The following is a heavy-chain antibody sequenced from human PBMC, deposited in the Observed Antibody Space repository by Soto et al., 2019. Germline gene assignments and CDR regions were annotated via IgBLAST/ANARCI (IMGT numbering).Heavy chain of an antibody. Sequence: ASVKVSCKASGGTFSSYAISWVRQAPGQGLEWMGGIIPIFGTANYAQKFQGRVTITADESTSTAYMELSSLRSEDTAVYYCAREDGYNYEEQYYFDYWGQGTLVTVSS. CDR3: AREDGYNYEEQYYFDY. CDR1: GGTFSSYA. CDR2: IIPIFGTA. V-gene: IGHV1-69*13. J-gene: IGHJ4*02. D-gene: IGHD5-12*01.